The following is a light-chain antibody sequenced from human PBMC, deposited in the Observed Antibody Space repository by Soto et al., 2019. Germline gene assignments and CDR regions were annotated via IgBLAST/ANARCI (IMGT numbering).Light chain of an antibody. CDR1: SSDVGGYKY. V-gene: IGLV2-14*01. CDR3: SSFTSSYTFV. J-gene: IGLJ1*01. Sequence: QSVLTQPASVSGSPGQSISISCTGTSSDVGGYKYVSWYQQHPGKAPKLLISEVSNRPSGVPDRFSGSKSGNTASLTISGLQAEDEADYYCSSFTSSYTFVFGSGTKVTVL. CDR2: EVS.